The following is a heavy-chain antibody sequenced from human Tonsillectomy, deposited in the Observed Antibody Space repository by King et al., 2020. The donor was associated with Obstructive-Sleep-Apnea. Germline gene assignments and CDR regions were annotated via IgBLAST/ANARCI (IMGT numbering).Heavy chain of an antibody. Sequence: VQLVESGGGGVQPGMSQRLSCSASGFTFRNFCMHWVPRAPGKGLGWGSLLSYDGLKTFFADSVKGRFTIPRDNSKNTLYLQMSILKVEDSVVYYCVKEWRPTWGGYRWYLDYWGQGTLVRVSS. CDR1: GFTFRNFC. V-gene: IGHV3-30*18. CDR2: LSYDGLKT. CDR3: VKEWRPTWGGYRWYLDY. D-gene: IGHD3-3*01. J-gene: IGHJ4*02.